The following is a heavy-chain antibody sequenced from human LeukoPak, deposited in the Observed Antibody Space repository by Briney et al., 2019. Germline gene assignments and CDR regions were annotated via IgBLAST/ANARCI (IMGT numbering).Heavy chain of an antibody. Sequence: SETLSLTCTVSGGSIRSYYWSWIRQPPGKGLEWIGYIYDSGSTNYNPSLKSRVTISVDTSKNQFSPKLSSVTAADSAVYYCARHYYDRSDSYSFDYWGQGTLVTVSS. J-gene: IGHJ4*02. CDR3: ARHYYDRSDSYSFDY. CDR2: IYDSGST. V-gene: IGHV4-59*08. CDR1: GGSIRSYY. D-gene: IGHD3-22*01.